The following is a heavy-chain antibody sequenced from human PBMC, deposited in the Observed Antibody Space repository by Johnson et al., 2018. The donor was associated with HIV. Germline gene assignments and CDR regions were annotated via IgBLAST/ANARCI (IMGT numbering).Heavy chain of an antibody. J-gene: IGHJ3*02. Sequence: QVQLVESGGGVVQPGRSLRLSCAASGFTFSNFAMHWVRKAPGKGLEWVVVISYDGSGKYYADSVKGRFTISRDNAKNSLYLQMNSLRAEDTALYYCARVRSGRENAFDIWGQGTMVTVSS. V-gene: IGHV3-30*04. CDR2: ISYDGSGK. CDR3: ARVRSGRENAFDI. D-gene: IGHD1-26*01. CDR1: GFTFSNFA.